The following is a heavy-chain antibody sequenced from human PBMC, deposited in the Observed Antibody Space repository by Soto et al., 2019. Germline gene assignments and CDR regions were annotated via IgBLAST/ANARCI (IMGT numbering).Heavy chain of an antibody. CDR3: ARDLVVGAAEYFQH. V-gene: IGHV3-7*03. D-gene: IGHD1-26*01. J-gene: IGHJ1*01. Sequence: GGSLRLSCAASGFTFSSYWMSWVRQAPGKGLEWVANIKQDGSEKYYGDSGKGRFTISRDNAKDSLYLQMNSLRAEDTAVYYCARDLVVGAAEYFQHWGRGTLVTVSS. CDR1: GFTFSSYW. CDR2: IKQDGSEK.